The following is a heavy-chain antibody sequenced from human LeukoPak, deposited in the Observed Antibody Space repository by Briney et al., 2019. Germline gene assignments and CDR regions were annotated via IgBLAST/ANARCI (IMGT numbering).Heavy chain of an antibody. CDR2: IRSDTKTI. CDR1: GFTFNNDP. J-gene: IGHJ4*02. Sequence: GGSLRLSCAASGFTFNNDPMNWVRQAPGKGLEWVAHIRSDTKTIVYADSVKGRFTISRDNAKNSLSLQMDSLRAEDTAVYCCARDHNWVFDYWGLGTLVTVSS. CDR3: ARDHNWVFDY. V-gene: IGHV3-48*01. D-gene: IGHD1-20*01.